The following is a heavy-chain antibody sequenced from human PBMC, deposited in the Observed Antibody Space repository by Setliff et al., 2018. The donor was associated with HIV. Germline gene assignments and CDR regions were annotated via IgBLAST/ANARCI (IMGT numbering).Heavy chain of an antibody. V-gene: IGHV4-4*09. J-gene: IGHJ6*02. Sequence: SESLSLTCTVSGGSINSYYWSWIRQPPGKGLEWIGYIYATGSTNYNPSLKGRVTVSVDTAKNQFSLRLSSVTAADTAVYYCARHPPHDSTWPYYYYGMDVWGQGTTVTVSS. CDR3: ARHPPHDSTWPYYYYGMDV. D-gene: IGHD6-13*01. CDR2: IYATGST. CDR1: GGSINSYY.